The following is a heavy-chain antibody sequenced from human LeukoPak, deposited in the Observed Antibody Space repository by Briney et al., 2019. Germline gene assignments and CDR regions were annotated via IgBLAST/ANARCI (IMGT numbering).Heavy chain of an antibody. V-gene: IGHV4-39*01. Sequence: SETLSLTCTVSGGSISSYYWGWIRQPPGKGLEWIGSIYYSGSTYYNPSLKSRVTISVDTSKNQFSLKLSSVTAADTAVYYCASFTSGEGYDSSGYYYFDYWGQGTLVTVSS. CDR1: GGSISSYY. D-gene: IGHD3-22*01. CDR3: ASFTSGEGYDSSGYYYFDY. J-gene: IGHJ4*02. CDR2: IYYSGST.